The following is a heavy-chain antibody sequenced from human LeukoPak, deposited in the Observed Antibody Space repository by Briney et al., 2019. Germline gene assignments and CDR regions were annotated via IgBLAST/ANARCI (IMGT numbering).Heavy chain of an antibody. CDR3: ARGSGYYAGAEYFLH. Sequence: ASLKVSCKASGYTLTDHYLHWVRQAPGQGLEWMGSINPNSGETNYAQRFQGRVTMTRDTSINASYLELERLRSDDTAVFYCARGSGYYAGAEYFLHWGQGTLVTVSS. CDR1: GYTLTDHY. V-gene: IGHV1-2*02. CDR2: INPNSGET. D-gene: IGHD3-3*01. J-gene: IGHJ1*01.